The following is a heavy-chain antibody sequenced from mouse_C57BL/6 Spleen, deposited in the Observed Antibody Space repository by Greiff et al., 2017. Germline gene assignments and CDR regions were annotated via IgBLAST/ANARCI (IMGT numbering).Heavy chain of an antibody. Sequence: EVKLVESGGGLVKPGGSLKLSCAASGFTFSDYGMHWVRQAPEKGLEWVAYISSGSSTIYYADTVQGRFTISRDNAKNTLFLQMTSLRSEDTAMYYCARPYYDYDGYFDYWGQGTTLTVSS. CDR2: ISSGSSTI. CDR3: ARPYYDYDGYFDY. V-gene: IGHV5-17*01. D-gene: IGHD2-4*01. J-gene: IGHJ2*01. CDR1: GFTFSDYG.